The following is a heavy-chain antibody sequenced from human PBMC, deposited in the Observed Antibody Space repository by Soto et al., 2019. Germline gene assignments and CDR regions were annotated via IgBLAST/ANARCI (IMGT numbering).Heavy chain of an antibody. Sequence: SETLSLTCAVSDGSISSGGYSWSWIRQPPGKGLEWIGYIYHSGSTYYNPSLKSRVTISVDRSKNQFSLKLSSVTAADTAVYYCARGEVYYYYGMDVWGQGTTVTVSS. V-gene: IGHV4-30-2*01. CDR2: IYHSGST. J-gene: IGHJ6*02. CDR1: DGSISSGGYS. CDR3: ARGEVYYYYGMDV.